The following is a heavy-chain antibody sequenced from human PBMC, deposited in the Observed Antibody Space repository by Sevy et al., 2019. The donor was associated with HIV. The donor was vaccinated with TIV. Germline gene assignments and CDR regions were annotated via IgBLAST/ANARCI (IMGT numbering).Heavy chain of an antibody. CDR2: ISYDGSNK. CDR1: GFTFSSYA. J-gene: IGHJ4*02. CDR3: ARDRLVRADFDY. D-gene: IGHD3-10*01. V-gene: IGHV3-30-3*01. Sequence: GGSLRLSCAASGFTFSSYAMLWVRQAPGKGLEWVAVISYDGSNKYYADSVKGRFTISRDNSKNTLYLQMNSLRAEDTAVFYCARDRLVRADFDYWGQGTLVTVSS.